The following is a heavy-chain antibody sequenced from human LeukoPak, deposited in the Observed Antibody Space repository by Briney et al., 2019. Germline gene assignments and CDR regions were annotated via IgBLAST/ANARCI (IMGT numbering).Heavy chain of an antibody. Sequence: ASVKVSCKPSGYTFTSYGITWVRRAPGQGLEWMGWISTYNGNTNYAQNLQARVTMTTDTSTSTAYMELRSLRSDDTAVYYCARDRREAYYDIFTAPKYWGQGTLVTVSS. CDR3: ARDRREAYYDIFTAPKY. D-gene: IGHD3-9*01. CDR1: GYTFTSYG. V-gene: IGHV1-18*01. CDR2: ISTYNGNT. J-gene: IGHJ4*02.